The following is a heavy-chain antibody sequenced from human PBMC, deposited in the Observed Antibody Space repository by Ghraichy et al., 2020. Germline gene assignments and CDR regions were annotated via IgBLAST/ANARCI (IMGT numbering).Heavy chain of an antibody. CDR2: IKQDGSEK. D-gene: IGHD5-18*01. J-gene: IGHJ4*02. CDR1: GFTFSSYW. V-gene: IGHV3-7*01. CDR3: VRGENTAMVTFDY. Sequence: GGSLRLSCAVSGFTFSSYWMSWVRQGPGKGLEWVANIKQDGSEKFYVDSVKGRFTISRDNAKNSLYLQMNSLRAEDTAVYYCVRGENTAMVTFDYWGQGILVAVSS.